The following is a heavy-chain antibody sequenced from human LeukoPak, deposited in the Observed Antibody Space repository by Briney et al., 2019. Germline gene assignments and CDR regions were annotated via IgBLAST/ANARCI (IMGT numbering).Heavy chain of an antibody. CDR3: ARVSGATPHMDV. CDR2: ISAYNGDT. CDR1: GDTFTSYG. J-gene: IGHJ6*02. D-gene: IGHD3-10*01. V-gene: IGHV1-18*01. Sequence: GASVKVSCKTSGDTFTSYGISWVRQAPGQGLEWMGWISAYNGDTKYARELQGRVTMTTDTSTSTAYMELRSLRSDDTAVYYCARVSGATPHMDVWGQGTTVTVSS.